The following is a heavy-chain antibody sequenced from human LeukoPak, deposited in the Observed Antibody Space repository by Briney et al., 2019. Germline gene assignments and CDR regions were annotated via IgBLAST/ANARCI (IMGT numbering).Heavy chain of an antibody. CDR1: GGSINTPNYY. D-gene: IGHD3-22*01. J-gene: IGHJ3*02. CDR3: ARRYYDSSGYPTDAFDI. V-gene: IGHV4-39*07. Sequence: SETLSLTCTVSGGSINTPNYYWGWIRQTPGKGLEWIGEINHSGSTNYNPSLKSRVTISVDTSKNQFSLKLSSVTAADTAVYYCARRYYDSSGYPTDAFDIWGQGTMVTVSS. CDR2: INHSGST.